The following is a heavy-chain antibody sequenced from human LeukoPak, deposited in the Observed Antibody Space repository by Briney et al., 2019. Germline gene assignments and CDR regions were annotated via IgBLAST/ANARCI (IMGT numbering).Heavy chain of an antibody. V-gene: IGHV4-30-2*01. D-gene: IGHD3-22*01. J-gene: IGHJ4*02. Sequence: PSQTLSLTCAVSGGSISSGGYSWSWIRQPPGTGLEWIGYIYHSGSTYYNPSLKSRVTISVDTSKNQFSLKLSSVTAADTAVYYCARGTRWLPLYFDYWGQGTLVTVSS. CDR2: IYHSGST. CDR1: GGSISSGGYS. CDR3: ARGTRWLPLYFDY.